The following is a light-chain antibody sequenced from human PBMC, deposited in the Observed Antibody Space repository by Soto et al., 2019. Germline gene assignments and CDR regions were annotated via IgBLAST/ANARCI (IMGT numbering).Light chain of an antibody. V-gene: IGKV1-9*01. Sequence: DIQLTQSPSFLSASVGDRVTITCRASQGISSYLAWYQQTPGKAPKLLIYVASTLESGVPSRFSGSKSGTEFTLTISSLQPEDFATYYCQQLDNYPRTFGQGTKVDIK. J-gene: IGKJ1*01. CDR2: VAS. CDR1: QGISSY. CDR3: QQLDNYPRT.